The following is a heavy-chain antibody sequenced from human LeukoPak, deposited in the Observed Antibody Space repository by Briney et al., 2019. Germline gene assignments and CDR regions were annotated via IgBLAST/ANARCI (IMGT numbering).Heavy chain of an antibody. CDR2: INTDSGNP. CDR1: GYSFNSQG. CDR3: AREILRFDI. Sequence: ASVKVSCKASGYSFNSQGMIWVRQAPGQGLEWMGWINTDSGNPTYAQGFTGRFVFSLDSSVSTAYLQISNLMPEDTAKYYCAREILRFDIWGQGTMVTVSS. J-gene: IGHJ3*02. V-gene: IGHV7-4-1*02.